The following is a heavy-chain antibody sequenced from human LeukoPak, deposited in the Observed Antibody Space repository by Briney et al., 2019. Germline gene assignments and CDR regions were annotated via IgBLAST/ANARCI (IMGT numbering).Heavy chain of an antibody. CDR3: TRGHWGLQS. CDR2: IHHSGNS. J-gene: IGHJ5*02. D-gene: IGHD7-27*01. Sequence: PSETLSLTCTVSGASVTDYYWSWIRQSPGKGLEWISYIHHSGNSDYNPPLRSRVTTSLDTSQNQFSLNLISVTAADTAVYYCTRGHWGLQSWSQGTLVTVSS. CDR1: GASVTDYY. V-gene: IGHV4-59*02.